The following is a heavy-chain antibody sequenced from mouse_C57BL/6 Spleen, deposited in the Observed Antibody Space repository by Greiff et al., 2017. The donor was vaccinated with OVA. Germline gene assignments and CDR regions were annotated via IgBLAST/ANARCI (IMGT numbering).Heavy chain of an antibody. CDR3: ARHEDPDYYGSSQYYFDY. V-gene: IGHV5-6*01. J-gene: IGHJ2*01. Sequence: DVHLVESGGDLVKPGGSLKLSCAASGFTFSSYGMSWVRQTPDKRLEWVATISSGGSYTYSPDSVKGRFTISRDNAKNTLYLQMSSLKSEDTAMYYCARHEDPDYYGSSQYYFDYWGQGTTLTVSS. CDR1: GFTFSSYG. D-gene: IGHD1-1*01. CDR2: ISSGGSYT.